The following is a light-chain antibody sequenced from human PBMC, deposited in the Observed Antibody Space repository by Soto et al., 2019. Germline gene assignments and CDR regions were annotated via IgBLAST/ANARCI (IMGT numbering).Light chain of an antibody. J-gene: IGKJ4*01. CDR1: QAISSH. CDR3: QQLNSYRLT. V-gene: IGKV1-9*01. CDR2: VAS. Sequence: IQLTQCPSSLSASVGDRVTITCRASQAISSHLAWYQQKPGKAPQLLVYVASTLQSGVPSRFSGSGSGTDFSLSINSLQPEDFATYYCQQLNSYRLTFGGGTKVDI.